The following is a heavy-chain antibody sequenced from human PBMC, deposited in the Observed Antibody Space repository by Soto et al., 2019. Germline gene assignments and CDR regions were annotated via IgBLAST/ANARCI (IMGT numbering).Heavy chain of an antibody. D-gene: IGHD3-3*01. CDR2: ISYDGSNK. CDR3: AKDLLSYDFWSGASGYYYYAMDV. J-gene: IGHJ6*02. V-gene: IGHV3-30*18. Sequence: GGSLRLCCAASGFTFSYYGIHWVRQAPGKGLEWVAVISYDGSNKYYADSVKGRFTMSRDNSKNTLYLQMKSLRAEDTAVYYCAKDLLSYDFWSGASGYYYYAMDVWGQGTTVTVSS. CDR1: GFTFSYYG.